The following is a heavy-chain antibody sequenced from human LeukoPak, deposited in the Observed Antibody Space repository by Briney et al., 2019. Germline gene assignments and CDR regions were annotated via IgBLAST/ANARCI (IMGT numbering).Heavy chain of an antibody. J-gene: IGHJ3*02. CDR3: ARDDAYCSSTICYDVFDI. CDR1: GFTFSSYW. V-gene: IGHV3-7*01. Sequence: GGSLRLSCAASGFTFSSYWMSWVRQAPGKGLEWVANIKQDGSEKYYVDSVKGRFTISRDNAKNSLYLQMNSLRAEDTAFYYCARDDAYCSSTICYDVFDIWGQGTMVTVSS. D-gene: IGHD2-2*01. CDR2: IKQDGSEK.